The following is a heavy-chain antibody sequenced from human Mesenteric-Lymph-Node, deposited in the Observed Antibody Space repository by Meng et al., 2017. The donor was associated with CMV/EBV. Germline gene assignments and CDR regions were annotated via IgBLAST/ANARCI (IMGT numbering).Heavy chain of an antibody. CDR2: ISAYTGNT. D-gene: IGHD2-2*01. J-gene: IGHJ5*02. Sequence: SGYTITSYGLRWVRRETVQGIEWRGWISAYTGNTNYAQKLEGRVNMTTAPYTSTAYMELRSLRSDDTAVYYCARAQYQLPLGWFDPWGQGTLVTVSS. V-gene: IGHV1-18*04. CDR1: GYTITSYG. CDR3: ARAQYQLPLGWFDP.